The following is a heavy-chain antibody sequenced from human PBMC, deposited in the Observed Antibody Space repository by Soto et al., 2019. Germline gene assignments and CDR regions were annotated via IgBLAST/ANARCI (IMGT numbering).Heavy chain of an antibody. Sequence: EVQLLESGGGLLQPGGSLRLSCAASGLTFGNFAMAWVRQVPGKGLEWVSTITTGGEITYYADSVKGRFTISRDNSKNTLYLQINSLRAEDTAVYYCARDCCSSISPFDYWGQGTLVTVSS. V-gene: IGHV3-23*01. D-gene: IGHD2-2*01. CDR2: ITTGGEIT. CDR3: ARDCCSSISPFDY. CDR1: GLTFGNFA. J-gene: IGHJ4*02.